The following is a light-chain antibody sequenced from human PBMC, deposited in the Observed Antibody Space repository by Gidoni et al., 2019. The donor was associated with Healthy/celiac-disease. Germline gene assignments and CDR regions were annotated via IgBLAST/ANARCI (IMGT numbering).Light chain of an antibody. J-gene: IGKJ2*01. CDR3: QQYNRYPYT. CDR1: QSISSW. Sequence: DIQLTQSPSTLSASVGDRVTITCRASQSISSWLAWYQQKPGTAPKLLIYKASSLESGVPSRFSGSGSGTEFTLTISSLQSDDFATYYCQQYNRYPYTFGQGTKLEIK. V-gene: IGKV1-5*03. CDR2: KAS.